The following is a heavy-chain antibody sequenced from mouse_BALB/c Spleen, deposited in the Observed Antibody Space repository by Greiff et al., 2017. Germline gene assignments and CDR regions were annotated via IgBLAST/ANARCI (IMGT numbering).Heavy chain of an antibody. D-gene: IGHD2-4*01. CDR3: ASLYDYDGVY. CDR1: GFNIKDTY. CDR2: IDPANGNT. Sequence: EVQLQQSGAELVKPGASVKLSCTASGFNIKDTYMHWVKQRPEQGLEWIGRIDPANGNTKYDPKFQGKATITADTSSNTAYLQLSSLTSEDTAVYYCASLYDYDGVYWGQGTLVTVSA. V-gene: IGHV14-3*02. J-gene: IGHJ3*01.